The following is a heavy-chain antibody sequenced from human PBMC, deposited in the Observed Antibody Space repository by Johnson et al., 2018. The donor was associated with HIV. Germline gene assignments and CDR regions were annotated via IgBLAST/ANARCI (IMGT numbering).Heavy chain of an antibody. CDR1: GFTFSSYA. J-gene: IGHJ3*02. Sequence: VQLVESGGGLVQPGGSLRLSCAASGFTFSSYAMSWVRQAPGKGLEWVSAISGSGGSTYYADSVKGRFTISRDNSKNTLYLQMNSLRAEDTAVYYCAKGWGRGTFSTDDAFDIWGQGTMVTVSS. CDR3: AKGWGRGTFSTDDAFDI. D-gene: IGHD1-26*01. V-gene: IGHV3-23*04. CDR2: ISGSGGST.